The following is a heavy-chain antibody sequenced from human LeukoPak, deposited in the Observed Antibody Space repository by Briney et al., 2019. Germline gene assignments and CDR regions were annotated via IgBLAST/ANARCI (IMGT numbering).Heavy chain of an antibody. V-gene: IGHV3-43D*04. CDR3: AKARLIAVAGTGIDY. CDR2: ISWDGGST. D-gene: IGHD6-19*01. Sequence: RGSLRLSCAASGFTFDDYAMHWVRQAPGKGLEWVSLISWDGGSTYYADSVKGRFTISRDNSKNSLYLQMNSLRAEDTALYYCAKARLIAVAGTGIDYWGQGTLVTVSS. J-gene: IGHJ4*02. CDR1: GFTFDDYA.